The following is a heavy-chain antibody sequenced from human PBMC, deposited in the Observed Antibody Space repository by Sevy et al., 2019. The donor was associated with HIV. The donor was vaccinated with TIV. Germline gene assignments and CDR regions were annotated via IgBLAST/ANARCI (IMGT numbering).Heavy chain of an antibody. D-gene: IGHD4-17*01. J-gene: IGHJ5*02. CDR3: ASSSYGDYVGWFDP. Sequence: ASVKVSCKASGHTFSNYYMEWVRQAPGRGLEWMGRINTSGGSTRYAQKFQGRVTMTRDMSTSTVYMEVSSLRSEDTAVYYCASSSYGDYVGWFDPWGQGTQVTVSS. CDR2: INTSGGST. V-gene: IGHV1-46*01. CDR1: GHTFSNYY.